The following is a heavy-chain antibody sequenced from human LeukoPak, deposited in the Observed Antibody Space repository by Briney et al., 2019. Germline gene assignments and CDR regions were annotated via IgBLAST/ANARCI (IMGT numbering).Heavy chain of an antibody. Sequence: PSETLSLTCAVSGGSISSSNWWRWVRQPPGKGLEWIGEIYHSGSTNYNPSLKSRVTISVDKSKNQFSPKLSSVPAADTAVYYCARVVWNYVSYYYYMDVWGKGTTVTVSS. CDR2: IYHSGST. CDR3: ARVVWNYVSYYYYMDV. V-gene: IGHV4-4*02. D-gene: IGHD1-7*01. CDR1: GGSISSSNW. J-gene: IGHJ6*03.